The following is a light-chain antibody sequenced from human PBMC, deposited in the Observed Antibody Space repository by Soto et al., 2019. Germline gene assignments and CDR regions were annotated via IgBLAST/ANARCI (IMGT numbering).Light chain of an antibody. CDR3: QQSYSTPT. V-gene: IGKV1-39*01. Sequence: DIQMTQSPSSLSASVGDRVTITCRASQSISSYLNWYQQKPGKAPKLLIYAASSLQSGVPSRFSGSGSGTDFTLTISSPQPEAFATYYCQQSYSTPTFGQGTLLEIK. J-gene: IGKJ5*01. CDR2: AAS. CDR1: QSISSY.